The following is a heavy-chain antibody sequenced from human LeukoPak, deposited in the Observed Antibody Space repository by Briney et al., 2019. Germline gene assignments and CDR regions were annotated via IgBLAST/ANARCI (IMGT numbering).Heavy chain of an antibody. V-gene: IGHV3-53*01. CDR2: IHSGGST. J-gene: IGHJ6*02. CDR1: GFTVSSNY. Sequence: GGSLRLSCAASGFTVSSNYMSWVRQAPGKGLEWVSIIHSGGSTYYADSVKGRLTISRDNSKNTLYLQMNSLRVEDTAVYYCATHYYYYYGMDVWGQGTTVTVSS. CDR3: ATHYYYYYGMDV.